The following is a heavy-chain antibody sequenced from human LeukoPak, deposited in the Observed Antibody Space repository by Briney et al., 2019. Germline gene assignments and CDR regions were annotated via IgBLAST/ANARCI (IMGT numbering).Heavy chain of an antibody. CDR1: GYTFNDYY. Sequence: ASVKVSCKTSGYTFNDYYMHWVRQGPGQGLEWMGRINLDTGGTMYVQNFQGRVTMTRDTSISTAYMELSSLRSNDTAVYYCARDWVSTAVDYWGQGTLITVSS. CDR2: INLDTGGT. V-gene: IGHV1-2*06. D-gene: IGHD3-16*01. CDR3: ARDWVSTAVDY. J-gene: IGHJ4*02.